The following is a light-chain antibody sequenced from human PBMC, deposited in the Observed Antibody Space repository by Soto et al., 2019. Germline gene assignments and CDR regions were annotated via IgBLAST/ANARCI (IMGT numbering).Light chain of an antibody. CDR1: SSDVGTYNY. CDR2: EVS. J-gene: IGLJ3*02. Sequence: QSALTQPASVSGSPGQSITISCTGTSSDVGTYNYVSWYQQHPGKAPKLIIYEVSNRPSGVSNRFSGSKSGNTASLTISGLQAEDEADYYCSSYPSNTWVFGGGTKLTVL. CDR3: SSYPSNTWV. V-gene: IGLV2-14*01.